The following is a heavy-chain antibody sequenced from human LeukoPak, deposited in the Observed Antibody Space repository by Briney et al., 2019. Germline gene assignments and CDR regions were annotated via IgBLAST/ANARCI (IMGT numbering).Heavy chain of an antibody. CDR1: GASISSYY. Sequence: SETLSLTCTVSGASISSYYWSWIRQPPGKGLEWIGYISYIGSTNYNPSLKSRVTISVDTSKNQFSLKLSSVTAADTAVYYCARYLGIGVYYFDSWGQGTLVTVSS. J-gene: IGHJ4*02. V-gene: IGHV4-59*01. CDR3: ARYLGIGVYYFDS. D-gene: IGHD2-8*01. CDR2: ISYIGST.